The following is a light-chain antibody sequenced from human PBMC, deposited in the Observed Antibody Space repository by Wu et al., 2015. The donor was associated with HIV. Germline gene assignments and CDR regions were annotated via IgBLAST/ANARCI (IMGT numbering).Light chain of an antibody. CDR3: QHRFNWPLI. J-gene: IGKJ5*01. CDR1: QNIANN. Sequence: EIVLTQSPATLSLSPGERATLSCRTSQNIANNLAWYQQKPGQAPRLLIYDASDRATGISARFSGSGSGTDFTLTISSLEPEDFAVYCCQHRFNWPLIFGQGTRLEIK. V-gene: IGKV3-11*01. CDR2: DAS.